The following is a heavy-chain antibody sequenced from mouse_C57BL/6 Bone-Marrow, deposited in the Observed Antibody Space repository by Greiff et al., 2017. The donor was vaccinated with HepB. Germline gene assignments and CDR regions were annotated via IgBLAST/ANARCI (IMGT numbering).Heavy chain of an antibody. D-gene: IGHD1-1*01. CDR1: GYTFTSYW. CDR3: ARSDDYGRSSLDV. V-gene: IGHV1-52*01. Sequence: QVQLQQPGAELVRPGSSVKLSCKASGYTFTSYWMHWVKQRPIQGLEWIGNIDPSDSDTHYNQKFKDKATLTVDKSSSTAYMQLSSLTSEDSAVYYCARSDDYGRSSLDVWGTGTTVTVSS. CDR2: IDPSDSDT. J-gene: IGHJ1*03.